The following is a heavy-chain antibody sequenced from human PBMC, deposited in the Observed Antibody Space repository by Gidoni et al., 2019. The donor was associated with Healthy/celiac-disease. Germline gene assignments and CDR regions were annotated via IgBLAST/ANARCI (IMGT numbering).Heavy chain of an antibody. CDR3: ASGAQGLGEVWGN. D-gene: IGHD3-16*01. CDR1: GFTCSSDS. V-gene: IGHV3-48*04. CDR2: ISSSSSTI. J-gene: IGHJ4*02. Sequence: EVQLVESGGGLVQPGGSLRLSCADSGFTCSSDSMNWVRQATGKGLEWVSYISSSSSTIYYADSVKGRFTISRDNAKNSLYLQMNSLRAEDTAVYYCASGAQGLGEVWGNWGQGTLVTVSS.